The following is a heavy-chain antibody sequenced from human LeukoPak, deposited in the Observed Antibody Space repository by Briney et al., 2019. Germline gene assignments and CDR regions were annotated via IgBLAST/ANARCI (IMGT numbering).Heavy chain of an antibody. D-gene: IGHD6-13*01. CDR2: ISSSGSTI. Sequence: GGSLRLSCAASGFTFSNAWMSWVRQAPGKGLEWVSYISSSGSTIYYADSVKGRFTISRDNAKNSLYLQMNSLRAEDTAVYYCARAESSWYNYFDYWGQGTLVTVSS. J-gene: IGHJ4*02. CDR3: ARAESSWYNYFDY. V-gene: IGHV3-11*04. CDR1: GFTFSNAW.